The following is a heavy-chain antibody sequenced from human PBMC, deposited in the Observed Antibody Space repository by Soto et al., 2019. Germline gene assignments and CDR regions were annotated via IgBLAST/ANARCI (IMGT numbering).Heavy chain of an antibody. J-gene: IGHJ6*02. Sequence: SETLSLTCGVYGGSFSGYYWSWIRQPPGKGLEWIGEINHSGSTNYNPSLKSRVTISVDTSKNQFSLKLSSVTAADTAVYYCARGDRIAAPYGMDVWGQGTTVPVYS. CDR3: ARGDRIAAPYGMDV. V-gene: IGHV4-34*01. D-gene: IGHD6-13*01. CDR2: INHSGST. CDR1: GGSFSGYY.